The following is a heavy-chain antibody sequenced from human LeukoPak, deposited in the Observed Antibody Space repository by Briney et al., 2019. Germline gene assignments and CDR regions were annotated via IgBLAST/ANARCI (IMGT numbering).Heavy chain of an antibody. CDR2: ISGSGGST. D-gene: IGHD3-22*01. CDR1: GFTFSSYG. J-gene: IGHJ4*02. V-gene: IGHV3-23*01. Sequence: PGGSLRLSCAASGFTFSSYGMSWVRQAPGKGLEWVSAISGSGGSTYYADSVKGRFTISRDNSKNTLYLQMNSLRAEDTAVYYCAKDRLRFYYDSSGYQGPFFDYWGQGTLVTVSS. CDR3: AKDRLRFYYDSSGYQGPFFDY.